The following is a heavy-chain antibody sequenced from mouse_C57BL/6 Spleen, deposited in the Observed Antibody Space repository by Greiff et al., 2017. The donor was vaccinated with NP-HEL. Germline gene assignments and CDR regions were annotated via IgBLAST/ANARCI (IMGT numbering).Heavy chain of an antibody. CDR2: ISSGSSTI. J-gene: IGHJ4*01. CDR1: GFTFSDYG. Sequence: EVKLMESGGGLVKPGGSLKLSCAASGFTFSDYGMHWVRQAPEKGLEWVAYISSGSSTISYADTVKGRFTISRDNAKNTLFLQMTSLRSEDTAMYYCARSGDYAMDYWGQGTSVTVSS. V-gene: IGHV5-17*01. D-gene: IGHD3-1*01. CDR3: ARSGDYAMDY.